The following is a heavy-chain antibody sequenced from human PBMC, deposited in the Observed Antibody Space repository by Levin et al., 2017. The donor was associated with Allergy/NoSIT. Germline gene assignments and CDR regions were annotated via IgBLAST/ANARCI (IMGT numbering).Heavy chain of an antibody. CDR2: ISGSGGSP. CDR1: GFTFSSYA. CDR3: AKAEPDVGDIVY. D-gene: IGHD1-26*01. Sequence: GESLKISCAASGFTFSSYAMSWVRQAPGKGLEWVSAISGSGGSPYYADSVKGRFTISRDNSKNTLYLQMSSLRAEDTAVYYCAKAEPDVGDIVYWGQGTLVTVSS. J-gene: IGHJ4*02. V-gene: IGHV3-23*01.